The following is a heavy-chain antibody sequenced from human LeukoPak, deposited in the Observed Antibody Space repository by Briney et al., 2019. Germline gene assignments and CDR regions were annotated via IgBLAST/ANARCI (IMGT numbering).Heavy chain of an antibody. CDR2: ISAYNGNS. CDR1: GYTFTSYG. D-gene: IGHD3-22*01. J-gene: IGHJ4*02. CDR3: ARDHGDSSGYYRYASNY. Sequence: ASVKVSCKASGYTFTSYGISWVRQAPGQGLEWMGWISAYNGNSDYAQKLQGRVTMTTDTSTSTAYMELRSLRSDDTAVYYCARDHGDSSGYYRYASNYWGQGTLVTVSS. V-gene: IGHV1-18*01.